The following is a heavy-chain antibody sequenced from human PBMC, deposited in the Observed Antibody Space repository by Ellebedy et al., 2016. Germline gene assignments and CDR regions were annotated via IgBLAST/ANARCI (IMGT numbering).Heavy chain of an antibody. CDR1: GSSFTSYW. D-gene: IGHD3-9*01. CDR3: ARTDWLLSEYYFDY. V-gene: IGHV5-51*01. J-gene: IGHJ4*02. Sequence: GGSLRLXXKGSGSSFTSYWIGWVRQMPGKGLEWMGIIYPGDSDTRYSLSFQGQVTISADKSISTAYLQWSSLKASDTAMYYCARTDWLLSEYYFDYWGQGTLVTVSS. CDR2: IYPGDSDT.